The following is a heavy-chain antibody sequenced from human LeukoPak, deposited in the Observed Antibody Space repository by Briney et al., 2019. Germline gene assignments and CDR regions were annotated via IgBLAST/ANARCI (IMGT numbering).Heavy chain of an antibody. CDR1: GYTFTGYY. CDR2: INPNSGGT. V-gene: IGHV1-2*06. Sequence: ASVKVSCKASGYTFTGYYLHWVRQAPGQGLEWMGRINPNSGGTNYAQKFQGRVTMTRDTSISTAYMELSRLRSDDTAVYYCARALEYYDSSGYYYLFDYWGQGTPVTVSS. J-gene: IGHJ4*02. CDR3: ARALEYYDSSGYYYLFDY. D-gene: IGHD3-22*01.